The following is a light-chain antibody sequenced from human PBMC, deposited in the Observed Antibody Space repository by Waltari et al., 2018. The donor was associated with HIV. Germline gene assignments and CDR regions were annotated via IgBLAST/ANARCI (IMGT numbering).Light chain of an antibody. J-gene: IGLJ2*01. CDR3: YSTDSSGNPS. V-gene: IGLV3-10*01. CDR1: SLPKQY. Sequence: SYALTPPPSVSVSPGQTARIPCPGDSLPKQYAFWYQQKSGQAPVLVIYEDSKRPSGIPERFSGSSSGTMATLTISGAQVEDEADYYCYSTDSSGNPSFGGGTKLTVL. CDR2: EDS.